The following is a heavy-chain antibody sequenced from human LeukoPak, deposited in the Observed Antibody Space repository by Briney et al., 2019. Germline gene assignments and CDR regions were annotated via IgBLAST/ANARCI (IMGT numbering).Heavy chain of an antibody. D-gene: IGHD2-2*01. CDR1: GFTFSSYS. CDR3: ARDEVDCSSTSCYLGYYYYGMDV. V-gene: IGHV3-21*01. Sequence: GGSLRLSCAASGFTFSSYSMNWVRQAPGKGLEWVSSISSSSSYIYYADSVKGRFTISRDNAKNSLYLQMNSLRAEDTAVYYRARDEVDCSSTSCYLGYYYYGMDVWGQGTTVTVSS. CDR2: ISSSSSYI. J-gene: IGHJ6*02.